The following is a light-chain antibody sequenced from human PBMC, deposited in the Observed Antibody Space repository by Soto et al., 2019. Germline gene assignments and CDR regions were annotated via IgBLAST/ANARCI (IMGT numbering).Light chain of an antibody. CDR1: QSVDSSS. CDR3: QHYDSSPAWT. CDR2: GAS. V-gene: IGKV3-20*01. J-gene: IGKJ1*01. Sequence: EIGLTQSPGTLSVSVGETATLSCTASQSVDSSSLAWYQQKPGQAPRLLIYGASSRATGIPDRFSGSGSGTYFTLTVSRLEPEDFAVYHCQHYDSSPAWTFGQGTKVDVK.